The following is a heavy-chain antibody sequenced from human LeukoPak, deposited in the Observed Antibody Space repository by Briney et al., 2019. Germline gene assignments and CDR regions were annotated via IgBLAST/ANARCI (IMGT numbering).Heavy chain of an antibody. J-gene: IGHJ4*02. CDR1: GFTFSSYA. Sequence: GGSLRLSCAASGFTFSSYAMSWVRQAPGKGLEWVSAISGSGGSTYYADSVKGRFTISRDNSKNTLYLQMYSLRAEDTAVYYCAKDLGSSGWYIDYWGQGTLVTVSS. D-gene: IGHD6-19*01. CDR3: AKDLGSSGWYIDY. V-gene: IGHV3-23*01. CDR2: ISGSGGST.